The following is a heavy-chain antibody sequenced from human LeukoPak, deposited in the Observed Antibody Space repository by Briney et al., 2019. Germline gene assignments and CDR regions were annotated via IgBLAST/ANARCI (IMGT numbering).Heavy chain of an antibody. Sequence: SETLSLTCTVSGGSTSSSDYYWGWIRQPPGEGLEWIASIYYSGSTYYSPSLKSGVTISVDTSKNQFSLKLRSVTATDTAVYYCARGLTRGYTYGGCFDPWGQGTLVTVSS. CDR3: ARGLTRGYTYGGCFDP. CDR2: IYYSGST. D-gene: IGHD5-12*01. J-gene: IGHJ5*02. V-gene: IGHV4-39*01. CDR1: GGSTSSSDYY.